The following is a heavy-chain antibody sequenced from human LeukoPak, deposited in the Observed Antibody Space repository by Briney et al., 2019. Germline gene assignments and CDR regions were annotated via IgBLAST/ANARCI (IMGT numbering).Heavy chain of an antibody. Sequence: SETLSLTCTVSGGSISSYYWSWIRQPPGKGLEWIGYIYYSGSTNYNPSLKSRVTISVDTSKNQFSLKLSSVTAADTAVYYCARFNYYYDSSGYNDYWGQGTLVTVSS. CDR2: IYYSGST. CDR1: GGSISSYY. D-gene: IGHD3-22*01. CDR3: ARFNYYYDSSGYNDY. V-gene: IGHV4-59*01. J-gene: IGHJ4*02.